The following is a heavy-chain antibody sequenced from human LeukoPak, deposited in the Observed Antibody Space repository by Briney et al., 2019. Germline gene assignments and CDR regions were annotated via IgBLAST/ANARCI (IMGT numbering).Heavy chain of an antibody. CDR1: GYTFTSYG. CDR2: MNPNSGNT. Sequence: ASVQVSCKASGYTFTSYGINWVRQATGQGLEWMGWMNPNSGNTGYAQKFQGRVTMTRNTSISTAYMELSSLRSEDTAVYYCARGLLLWFGEYNAFDIWGQGTMVTVSS. J-gene: IGHJ3*02. D-gene: IGHD3-10*01. CDR3: ARGLLLWFGEYNAFDI. V-gene: IGHV1-8*02.